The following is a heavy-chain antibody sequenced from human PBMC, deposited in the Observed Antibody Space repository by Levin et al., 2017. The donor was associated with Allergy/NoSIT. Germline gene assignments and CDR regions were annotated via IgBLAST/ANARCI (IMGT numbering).Heavy chain of an antibody. CDR2: IHPGRGSA. CDR1: GYTFTNYY. Sequence: ASVKVSCKASGYTFTNYYIHWVRQAPGQGLEWMGIIHPGRGSADYAQKFQGRVTMTRDTSTTTVYMELSSLRSEDTAVYYCARDPDIPVLDMDVWGQGTTVTVSS. V-gene: IGHV1-46*01. CDR3: ARDPDIPVLDMDV. J-gene: IGHJ6*02. D-gene: IGHD2-15*01.